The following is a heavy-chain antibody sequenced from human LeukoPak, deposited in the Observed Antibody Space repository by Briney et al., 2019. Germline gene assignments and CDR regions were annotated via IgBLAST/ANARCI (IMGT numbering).Heavy chain of an antibody. CDR1: GFTFSSYS. J-gene: IGHJ6*03. CDR3: ARVEAAAPRIFYYYYYMDV. D-gene: IGHD6-13*01. Sequence: GGSLRLSCAASGFTFSSYSMNWVRQAPGKGLEWVSYISSSSSTIYYADSVKGRFTISRDNAKNSLYLQMNSLRAEDTAVYYCARVEAAAPRIFYYYYYMDVWGKGTTVTVSS. CDR2: ISSSSSTI. V-gene: IGHV3-48*04.